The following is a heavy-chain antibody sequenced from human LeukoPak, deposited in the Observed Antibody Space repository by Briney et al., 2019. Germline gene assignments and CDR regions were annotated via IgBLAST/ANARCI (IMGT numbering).Heavy chain of an antibody. Sequence: PSETLSLTCSVSGDSISSNYWSWMRQPPGKGLEWIGYIYYSGSTNYNPSLKSRVTMSVDTSKNQFSLNLSSVTAADTAVYYCAGLLAGCPGGTCPAHFDYWGQRTLVTVSS. J-gene: IGHJ4*02. CDR2: IYYSGST. D-gene: IGHD2-8*02. CDR1: GDSISSNY. V-gene: IGHV4-59*01. CDR3: AGLLAGCPGGTCPAHFDY.